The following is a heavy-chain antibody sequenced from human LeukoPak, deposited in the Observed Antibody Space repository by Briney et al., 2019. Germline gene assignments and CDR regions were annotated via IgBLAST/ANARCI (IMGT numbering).Heavy chain of an antibody. V-gene: IGHV3-7*01. Sequence: GGSLRLSCAASRFTFSSYWMSWVRQAPGKGLEWVANIKQDGSEKYYVDFVKGRFTISRDNAKNSLYLQMNRLRAEDTAVYYCARDAPPYCSGGSCYSRYWGQGALITVSS. CDR1: RFTFSSYW. CDR2: IKQDGSEK. D-gene: IGHD2-15*01. CDR3: ARDAPPYCSGGSCYSRY. J-gene: IGHJ4*02.